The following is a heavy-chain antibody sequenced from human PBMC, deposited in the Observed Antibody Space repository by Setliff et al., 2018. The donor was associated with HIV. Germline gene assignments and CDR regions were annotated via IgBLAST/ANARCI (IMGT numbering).Heavy chain of an antibody. V-gene: IGHV5-51*01. CDR3: AAATPGTRFFDY. CDR1: GYSFTNKW. CDR2: IYPGDSQT. D-gene: IGHD6-13*01. J-gene: IGHJ4*02. Sequence: PGETLKISCVASGYSFTNKWIGWVRQTPGKGLEWMGIIYPGDSQTKYNPSFQGQVTISVDKSIRTAYLQWDNLKASDTAIYYCAAATPGTRFFDYWGQGTLVTVSS.